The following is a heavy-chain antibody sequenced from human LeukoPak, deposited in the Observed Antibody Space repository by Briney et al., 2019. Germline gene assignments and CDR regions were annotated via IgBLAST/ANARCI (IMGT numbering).Heavy chain of an antibody. CDR2: INHSGST. D-gene: IGHD3-3*01. CDR1: GGSFSDYY. V-gene: IGHV4-34*01. CDR3: ARGLAIFGVVIRDYYYYGMDV. J-gene: IGHJ6*02. Sequence: SETLSLTCAVYGGSFSDYYWSWIRQPPGKGLEWIGEINHSGSTNYNPSLKSRVTISVDTSKNQFSLKLSSVTAADTAVYYCARGLAIFGVVIRDYYYYGMDVWGQGTTVTVSS.